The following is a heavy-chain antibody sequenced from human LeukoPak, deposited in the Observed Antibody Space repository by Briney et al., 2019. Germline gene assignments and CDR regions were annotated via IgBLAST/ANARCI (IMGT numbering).Heavy chain of an antibody. CDR3: ARAYSTSSVYFDY. CDR2: IYYTGST. J-gene: IGHJ4*02. D-gene: IGHD6-6*01. CDR1: GGSISGYY. V-gene: IGHV4-59*01. Sequence: PSETLSLTCTVSGGSISGYYWTWIRQPPGKGLEWIGYIYYTGSTDYNPSLKSRVTLSLDTSKNQFSLKLSSVTAADTAVYYCARAYSTSSVYFDYWGQGTLVTVSS.